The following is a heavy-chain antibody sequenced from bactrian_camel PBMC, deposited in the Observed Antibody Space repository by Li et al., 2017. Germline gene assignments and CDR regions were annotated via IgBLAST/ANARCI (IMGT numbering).Heavy chain of an antibody. D-gene: IGHD6*01. CDR3: ADKILARGFTVRYSGNWYDEGKYNY. J-gene: IGHJ4*01. CDR2: MSLPSGTT. Sequence: DVQLVESGGGSVQAGGSLRLSCVASGYSASCMGWFRQAPGREREGVATMSLPSGTTVIADSVSGRFTICQDIGKKTIYLQMNDLKPEDTAMYYCADKILARGFTVRYSGNWYDEGKYNYWGQGTQVTVS. CDR1: GYSASC. V-gene: IGHV3S40*01.